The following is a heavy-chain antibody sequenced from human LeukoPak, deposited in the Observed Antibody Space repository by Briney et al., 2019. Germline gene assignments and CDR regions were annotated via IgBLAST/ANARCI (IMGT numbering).Heavy chain of an antibody. D-gene: IGHD1-26*01. CDR1: GGSFSGYY. CDR2: INHSGST. V-gene: IGHV4-34*01. J-gene: IGHJ6*02. Sequence: SETLSLTCAVYGGSFSGYYWSWIRQPPGKGLEWIGEINHSGSTNYNPSLKSRVTISVDTSKNQFSLKLSSVTAADTAVYYCARVLRGGVYSYYGMDVWGQGTTVTVSS. CDR3: ARVLRGGVYSYYGMDV.